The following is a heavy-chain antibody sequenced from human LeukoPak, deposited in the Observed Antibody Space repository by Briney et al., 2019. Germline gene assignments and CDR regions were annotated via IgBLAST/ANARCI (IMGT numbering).Heavy chain of an antibody. J-gene: IGHJ6*03. V-gene: IGHV3-21*01. CDR2: ISSSNKYI. CDR3: ARVGGAYSSSWYSHYYYYMDV. CDR1: GFTFSIYS. D-gene: IGHD6-13*01. Sequence: NAGGSLRLSCAASGFTFSIYSMSWVRQAPGKGLEWVSYISSSNKYIYYADSVKGRFTISRDNAKNSLYLQMNSLRAEDTAVYYCARVGGAYSSSWYSHYYYYMDVWGKGTTVTISS.